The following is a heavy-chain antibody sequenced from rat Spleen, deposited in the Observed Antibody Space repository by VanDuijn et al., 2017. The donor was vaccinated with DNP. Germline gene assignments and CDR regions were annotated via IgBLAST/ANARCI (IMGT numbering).Heavy chain of an antibody. CDR3: ARRGNTVVGYFDY. D-gene: IGHD1-1*01. Sequence: EVQLVESGGGLVQPGRSLKLSCAASGFTFSDYAMAWVRQAPKKGLEWVATISYDGSRTYYRDSVKGRFTVSRDNAKSTLYLQMDSLRSEDTATYYCARRGNTVVGYFDYWGQGVMVTVSS. J-gene: IGHJ2*01. CDR2: ISYDGSRT. V-gene: IGHV5-17*01. CDR1: GFTFSDYA.